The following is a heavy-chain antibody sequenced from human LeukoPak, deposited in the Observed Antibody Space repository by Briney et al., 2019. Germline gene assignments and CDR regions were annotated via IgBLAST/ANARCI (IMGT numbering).Heavy chain of an antibody. Sequence: GRSLRLSCAASGFTFDDYAMHWVRQAPGKGLEWVSGISWNSGSIGYADSVKGRFTISRDNAKSSLYLQMNSLRAEDMALYYCAKARGLEWSYYFDYWGQGTLVTVSS. CDR1: GFTFDDYA. J-gene: IGHJ4*02. CDR3: AKARGLEWSYYFDY. CDR2: ISWNSGSI. V-gene: IGHV3-9*03. D-gene: IGHD3-3*01.